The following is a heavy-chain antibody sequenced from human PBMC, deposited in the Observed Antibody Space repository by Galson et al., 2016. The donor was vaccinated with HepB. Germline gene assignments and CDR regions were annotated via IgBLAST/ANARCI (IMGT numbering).Heavy chain of an antibody. Sequence: QSGAEVKKPGESLKISCKGSGYSFTSYWIGWVRQIPGKGLEWMGIIYPGDSDTRYSPSFQGQVTISADKSISTAYLQWSSLKASDTAMYYCARRGAYCGGDCSYWYFDLWGRGTLVTVSS. CDR3: ARRGAYCGGDCSYWYFDL. CDR2: IYPGDSDT. CDR1: GYSFTSYW. D-gene: IGHD2-21*02. J-gene: IGHJ2*01. V-gene: IGHV5-51*01.